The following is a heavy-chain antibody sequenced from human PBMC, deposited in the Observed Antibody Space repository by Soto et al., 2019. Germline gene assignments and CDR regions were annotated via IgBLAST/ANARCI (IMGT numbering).Heavy chain of an antibody. J-gene: IGHJ4*02. CDR1: GVPISSISSY. CDR3: ARRVPDRSGYYYSDY. V-gene: IGHV4-39*01. Sequence: LSLTCPVSGVPISSISSYWGWIRQPPGKGLEWIGDIYYSGNTYNNPSLKSRVTIFVDTSKNQFSLKLSSVTAADTAVYYCARRVPDRSGYYYSDYWGQGTLVTVSS. D-gene: IGHD3-22*01. CDR2: IYYSGNT.